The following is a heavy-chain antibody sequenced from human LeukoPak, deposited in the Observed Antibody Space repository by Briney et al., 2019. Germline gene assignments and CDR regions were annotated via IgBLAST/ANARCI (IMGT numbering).Heavy chain of an antibody. CDR2: IKQDGSEK. V-gene: IGHV3-7*01. J-gene: IGHJ4*02. Sequence: GSLRLSCAASGFTFSSYWMSWVRQAPGKGLEWVANIKQDGSEKYYVDSVKGRFTISRDNAKNSLYLQMNSLRAEDTAVYYCARLNSGYFSYFDYWGQGTLVTVSS. CDR1: GFTFSSYW. D-gene: IGHD5-12*01. CDR3: ARLNSGYFSYFDY.